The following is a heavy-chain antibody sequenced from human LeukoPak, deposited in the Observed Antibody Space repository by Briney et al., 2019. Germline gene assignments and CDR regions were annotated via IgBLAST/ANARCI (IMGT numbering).Heavy chain of an antibody. CDR1: GGSFSGYY. D-gene: IGHD1-26*01. CDR2: INHSGST. CDR3: ARSRDTTNYYGMDV. J-gene: IGHJ6*02. V-gene: IGHV4-34*01. Sequence: KTSETLSLTCAVYGGSFSGYYWSWIRQPPGKGLEWIGEINHSGSTNYNPSLKSRVTISVDTSKNQFSLKLSSVTAADTAVYYCARSRDTTNYYGMDVWGQGTTVTVSS.